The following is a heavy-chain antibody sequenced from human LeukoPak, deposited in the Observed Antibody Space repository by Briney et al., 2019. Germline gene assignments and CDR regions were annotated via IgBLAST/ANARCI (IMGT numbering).Heavy chain of an antibody. CDR3: AXDTDSXHDAFDI. CDR2: ISSSSSYI. Sequence: GGSLRLSCAASGFTFSSYSMNWVRQAPGKGLEWVSSISSSSSYIYYADSVKGRFTISRDNAKNSLYLQMNSLRAEDTAVYYCAXDTDSXHDAFDIWGQGTMVTVPS. CDR1: GFTFSSYS. J-gene: IGHJ3*02. D-gene: IGHD3-22*01. V-gene: IGHV3-21*01.